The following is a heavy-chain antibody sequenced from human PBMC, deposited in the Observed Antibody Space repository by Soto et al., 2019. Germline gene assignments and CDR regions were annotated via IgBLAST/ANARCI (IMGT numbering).Heavy chain of an antibody. J-gene: IGHJ3*02. CDR1: GFTFSDYY. CDR2: ISSSGSTI. D-gene: IGHD2-2*01. V-gene: IGHV3-11*01. CDR3: GGGGDIVVVPAAMTAFDI. Sequence: GGSLRLSCAASGFTFSDYYMSWIRQAPGKGLEWVSYISSSGSTIYYADSVKGRFTISRDNAKNSLYLQMNSLRAEDTAVYYCGGGGDIVVVPAAMTAFDIWGQRTMVTVSS.